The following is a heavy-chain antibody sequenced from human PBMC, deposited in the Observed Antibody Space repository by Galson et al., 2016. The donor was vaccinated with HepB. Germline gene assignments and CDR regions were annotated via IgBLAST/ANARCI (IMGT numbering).Heavy chain of an antibody. CDR1: GFTFSNYD. CDR2: IAAAGDT. Sequence: SLRLSCAASGFTFSNYDMHWVRQAPGKGLEWVSAIAAAGDTYYQASVKGRFTIPRENDTNTSYLHMNSLRAGDTAVYYCAREGECSGGRCHNAAFDIWGQGTMVTVSS. J-gene: IGHJ3*02. CDR3: AREGECSGGRCHNAAFDI. D-gene: IGHD2-15*01. V-gene: IGHV3-13*01.